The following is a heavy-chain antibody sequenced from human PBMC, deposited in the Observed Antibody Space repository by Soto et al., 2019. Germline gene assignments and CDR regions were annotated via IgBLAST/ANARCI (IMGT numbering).Heavy chain of an antibody. D-gene: IGHD3-3*01. J-gene: IGHJ4*02. CDR3: ARDLVSGSDFWRAYNGGYFDY. Sequence: ASVKVSCKASGCTFRNYGITWVRQAPGQGLEWMAWISPYNGNTNYAQDLQGRVTMTTDTSTSTAYMELRSLTSEDTAIYYCARDLVSGSDFWRAYNGGYFDYWGQGTLVTVSS. CDR1: GCTFRNYG. CDR2: ISPYNGNT. V-gene: IGHV1-18*01.